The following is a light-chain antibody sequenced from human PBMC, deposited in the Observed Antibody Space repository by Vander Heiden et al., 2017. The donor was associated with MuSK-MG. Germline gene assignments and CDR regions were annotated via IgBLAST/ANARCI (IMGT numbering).Light chain of an antibody. CDR1: PSLLYSNGNSY. V-gene: IGKV2-28*01. CDR2: FGS. J-gene: IGKJ3*01. Sequence: DIVMTQSPLSLPVIPREPASIHCRSSPSLLYSNGNSYFDWYLQKPGQSPQLLIYFGSNRASGGADRFSDSGAGTNFTLKISRVEAEDVGVYYCRQTLQTPLTFGPGTKVDIK. CDR3: RQTLQTPLT.